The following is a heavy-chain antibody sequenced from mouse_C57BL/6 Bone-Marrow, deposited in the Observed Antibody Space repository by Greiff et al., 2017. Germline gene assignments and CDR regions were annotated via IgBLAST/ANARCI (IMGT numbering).Heavy chain of an antibody. V-gene: IGHV1-85*01. CDR3: AIYGSSLYAMDY. CDR1: GYTFTSYD. CDR2: IYPRDGST. J-gene: IGHJ4*01. D-gene: IGHD1-1*01. Sequence: QVQLQQSGPELVKPGASVKLSCKASGYTFTSYDINWVKQRPGQGLAWIGWIYPRDGSTTYNEKFKGKSTLTVDTSSSTAYMELHSLTSEDSAVXFCAIYGSSLYAMDYWGQGTSVTVSS.